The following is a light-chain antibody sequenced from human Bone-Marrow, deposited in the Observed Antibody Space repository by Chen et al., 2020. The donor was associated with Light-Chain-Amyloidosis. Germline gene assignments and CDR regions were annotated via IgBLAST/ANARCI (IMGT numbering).Light chain of an antibody. V-gene: IGKV1-33*01. CDR3: QQYDSLPLT. J-gene: IGKJ4*01. Sequence: DIQMTQSPSYLSASVGDRVIITCQASQDITNSVTWYQQRPVKAPKLLIYDAFNLGTGVPSRFSGRASEPDYTLTISSLQPEDIATYYCQQYDSLPLTFGGGTKVEIQ. CDR2: DAF. CDR1: QDITNS.